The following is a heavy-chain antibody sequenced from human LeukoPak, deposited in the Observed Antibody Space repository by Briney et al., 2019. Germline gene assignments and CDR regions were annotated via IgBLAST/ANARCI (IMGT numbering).Heavy chain of an antibody. CDR2: IRESSGDT. CDR1: GFTFINYA. CDR3: AKRPISGDDKSFDY. Sequence: GGSLRLSCAASGFTFINYAMNWVRQAPGKGLEWVSTIRESSGDTYYEDSVKGRFTIYRDISRNTVYLQMNNLRVEDTAVYFCAKRPISGDDKSFDYWGQGLLVTVSS. D-gene: IGHD2-21*01. V-gene: IGHV3-23*01. J-gene: IGHJ4*02.